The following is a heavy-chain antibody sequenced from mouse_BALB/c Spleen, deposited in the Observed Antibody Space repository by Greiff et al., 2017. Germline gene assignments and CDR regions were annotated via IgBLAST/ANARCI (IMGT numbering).Heavy chain of an antibody. CDR2: ISYSGST. J-gene: IGHJ3*01. D-gene: IGHD2-3*01. Sequence: VQLKESGPGLVKPSQSLSLTCTVTGYSITSGYAWNWIRQFPGNKLEWMGYISYSGSTSYNPSLKSRISITRDTSKNQFFLQLNSVTTEDTATYYCAGTLYDGYYWFAYWGQGTLVTVSA. CDR3: AGTLYDGYYWFAY. V-gene: IGHV3-2*02. CDR1: GYSITSGYA.